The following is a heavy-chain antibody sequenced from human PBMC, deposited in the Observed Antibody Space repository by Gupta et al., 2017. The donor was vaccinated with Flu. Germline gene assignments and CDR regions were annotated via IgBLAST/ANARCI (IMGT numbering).Heavy chain of an antibody. CDR3: ARDFLKKYNWFDP. Sequence: QVQLVQSGAEVKKPGASVKVSCKASGYTFTSYSMHWVRQAPGQGLEWMGIINPGGGSTSYAAKFQGRVTMTRDTSTSTVYMELSSLRSEDTAVYYCARDFLKKYNWFDPWGQGTLVTVSS. V-gene: IGHV1-46*01. CDR2: INPGGGST. J-gene: IGHJ5*02. CDR1: GYTFTSYS.